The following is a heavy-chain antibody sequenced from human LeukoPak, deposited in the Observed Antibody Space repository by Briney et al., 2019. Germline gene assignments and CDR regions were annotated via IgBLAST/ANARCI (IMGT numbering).Heavy chain of an antibody. CDR2: INHSGST. J-gene: IGHJ4*02. CDR1: GGSFSGYY. V-gene: IGHV4-34*01. Sequence: SETLSLTCAVYGGSFSGYYWSWTRQPPGKGLEWIGEINHSGSTNYNPSLKSRVTISVDTSKNQFSLKLSSVTAADTAVYYCARGRQSLTGYFLTRPRRYYYFDYWGQGTLVTVSS. D-gene: IGHD3-9*01. CDR3: ARGRQSLTGYFLTRPRRYYYFDY.